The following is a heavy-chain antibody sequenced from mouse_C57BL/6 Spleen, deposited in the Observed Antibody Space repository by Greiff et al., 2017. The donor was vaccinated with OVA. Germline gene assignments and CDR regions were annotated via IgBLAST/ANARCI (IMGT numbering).Heavy chain of an antibody. V-gene: IGHV1-52*01. J-gene: IGHJ4*01. D-gene: IGHD1-1*02. CDR3: ARFLMDYYAMDY. CDR1: GYTFTSYW. Sequence: QVQLQQPGAELVRPGSSVKLSCKASGYTFTSYWMHWVKQRPIQGLEWIGNIDPSDSETHYNQKFKDKATVTVDKSSSTAYMQLSSLTSEDSAVYYCARFLMDYYAMDYWGQGTSVTVSS. CDR2: IDPSDSET.